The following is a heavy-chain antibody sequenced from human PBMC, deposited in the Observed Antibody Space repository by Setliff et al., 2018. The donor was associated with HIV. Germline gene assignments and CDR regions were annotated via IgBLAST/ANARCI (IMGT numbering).Heavy chain of an antibody. CDR2: INVGKGDT. V-gene: IGHV1-3*01. CDR1: GYTFTTYS. Sequence: ASVKVSCKASGYTFTTYSLHWVRQAPGQSLEWMGWINVGKGDTKYSQDLQGRITITRDTTANTAYMELSSLRSDDTAVYFCARGALLAVFDFDHWGRGTKVTV. J-gene: IGHJ4*01. CDR3: ARGALLAVFDFDH. D-gene: IGHD1-26*01.